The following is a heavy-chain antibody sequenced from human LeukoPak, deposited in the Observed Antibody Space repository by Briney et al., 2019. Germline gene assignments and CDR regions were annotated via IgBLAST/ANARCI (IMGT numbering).Heavy chain of an antibody. V-gene: IGHV1-69*06. CDR2: IIPIFGTA. D-gene: IGHD5-24*01. J-gene: IGHJ6*03. CDR3: ARDRIEMATISDYYYYYMDV. CDR1: GGTFSSYA. Sequence: GASVKVSCKASGGTFSSYAISWVRQAPGQGLEWMGGIIPIFGTANYAQKFQGRVTITADKSTSTAYMELSSLRSEDTAVYYCARDRIEMATISDYYYYYMDVWGKGTTVTVSS.